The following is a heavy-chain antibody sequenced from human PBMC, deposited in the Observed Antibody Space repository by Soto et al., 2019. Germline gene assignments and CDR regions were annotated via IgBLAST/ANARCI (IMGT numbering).Heavy chain of an antibody. J-gene: IGHJ4*02. Sequence: GGSLRLSCAASGFTFSSYAMSWVRQAPGKGLEWVSAISGSGGSTYYADSVKGRFTISRDNSKNTLYLQMNSLRAEDTAVYYCAKVPKSLIAAAGLHTYFGYWGQGTLVTVS. CDR3: AKVPKSLIAAAGLHTYFGY. CDR1: GFTFSSYA. CDR2: ISGSGGST. V-gene: IGHV3-23*01. D-gene: IGHD6-13*01.